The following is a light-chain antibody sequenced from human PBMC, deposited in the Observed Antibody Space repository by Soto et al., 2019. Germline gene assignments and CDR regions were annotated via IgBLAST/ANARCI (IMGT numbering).Light chain of an antibody. J-gene: IGKJ2*01. CDR3: QQYSTSSPRYT. CDR2: NAS. V-gene: IGKV3-20*01. CDR1: QSVSSNF. Sequence: EIVLTQSPGTLSLSPGERATLFCRASQSVSSNFLAWYQQKPGQAPRLLIYNASRRAAGIPDRFSGSGSGTDFTLTINRLEPKDFAVYYCQQYSTSSPRYTFGQGTKLEIK.